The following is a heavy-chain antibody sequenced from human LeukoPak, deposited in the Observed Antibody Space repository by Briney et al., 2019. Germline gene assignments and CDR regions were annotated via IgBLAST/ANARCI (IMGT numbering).Heavy chain of an antibody. J-gene: IGHJ4*02. D-gene: IGHD5-18*01. Sequence: GESLKISCKGSGYSFTSYWIGWVRQMPGKGLEWMEIIYPGDSDTRYSPSFQGHVTISADKSISTAYLQWSSLKASDTAMYYCARPADTAMDTLFDYWGQGTLVTVSS. CDR1: GYSFTSYW. CDR2: IYPGDSDT. V-gene: IGHV5-51*01. CDR3: ARPADTAMDTLFDY.